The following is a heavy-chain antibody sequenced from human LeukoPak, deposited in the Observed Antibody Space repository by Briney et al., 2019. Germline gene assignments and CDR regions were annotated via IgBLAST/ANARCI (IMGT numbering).Heavy chain of an antibody. J-gene: IGHJ4*02. D-gene: IGHD3-22*01. V-gene: IGHV3-7*01. CDR1: GLTFSAAL. Sequence: PGGSLRLSCAASGLTFSAALMSWVRQAPGKGLEWVATTNTDGSNRYYVDSVKGRFTISRDNAKNSLYLQMDSLRADDTALYYCADFDRSWGQGTLVTVSS. CDR2: TNTDGSNR. CDR3: ADFDRS.